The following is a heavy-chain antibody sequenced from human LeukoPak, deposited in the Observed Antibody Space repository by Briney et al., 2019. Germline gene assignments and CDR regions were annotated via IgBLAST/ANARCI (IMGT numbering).Heavy chain of an antibody. V-gene: IGHV4-4*07. D-gene: IGHD3-3*02. CDR2: IYASGST. CDR1: GGSISSYF. Sequence: SETLSLTCTVSGGSISSYFWSWIRQPAGKGLEWIGRIYASGSTNYNPPLKSRVTISVDTSKNQFSLKLSSVTAADTAVYYCAILGVLYVWGQGTTVTVSS. J-gene: IGHJ6*02. CDR3: AILGVLYV.